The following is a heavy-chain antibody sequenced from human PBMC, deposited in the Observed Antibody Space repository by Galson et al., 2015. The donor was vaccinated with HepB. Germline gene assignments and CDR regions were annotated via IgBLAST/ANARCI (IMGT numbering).Heavy chain of an antibody. V-gene: IGHV3-30-3*01. CDR2: ISYDGSNK. J-gene: IGHJ3*02. Sequence: SLRLSCAASGFTFSSYAMHWVRQAPGKGLEWVAVISYDGSNKYYADSVKGQFTISRDNSKNTLYLQMNSLRAEDTAVYYCARSNLYPWIQPGFDAFDIWGQGTMVTVSS. CDR3: ARSNLYPWIQPGFDAFDI. D-gene: IGHD5-18*01. CDR1: GFTFSSYA.